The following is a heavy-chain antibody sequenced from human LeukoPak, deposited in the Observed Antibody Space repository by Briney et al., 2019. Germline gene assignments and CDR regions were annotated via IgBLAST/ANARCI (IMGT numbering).Heavy chain of an antibody. CDR1: GFTFIRYD. CDR3: ARGALRETNTFYY. Sequence: ASVKVSCMASGFTFIRYDINWVRQATGQGLEWMGWMNPYSGNSGPAQKSQGRVTMTIDTSITTVYLELSSLRSEDTAVYYCARGALRETNTFYYWGQGTLVTVSS. J-gene: IGHJ4*02. CDR2: MNPYSGNS. D-gene: IGHD3-16*01. V-gene: IGHV1-8*01.